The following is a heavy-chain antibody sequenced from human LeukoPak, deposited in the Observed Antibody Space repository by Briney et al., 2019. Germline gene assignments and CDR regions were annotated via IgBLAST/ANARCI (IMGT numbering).Heavy chain of an antibody. CDR3: ARDSPADYSNYVAY. J-gene: IGHJ4*02. V-gene: IGHV1-2*02. CDR1: GYTFTGYY. Sequence: ASVNVSCKASGYTFTGYYMHWVRQAPGQGLEWMGWINPNSGGTNYAQKFQGRVTMTRDTSISTAYMELSRLRSDDTAVYYCARDSPADYSNYVAYWGQGTLVTVSS. CDR2: INPNSGGT. D-gene: IGHD4-11*01.